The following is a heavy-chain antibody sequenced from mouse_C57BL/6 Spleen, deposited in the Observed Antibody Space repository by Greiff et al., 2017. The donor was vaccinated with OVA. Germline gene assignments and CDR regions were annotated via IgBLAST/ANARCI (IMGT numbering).Heavy chain of an antibody. Sequence: QVQLQQSGAELVQPGASVTMSCTASGYTFPTYPLEWLKQTHGKSLEWIGNFHPYNDDTNYNEKFKGKATLTVEKSSSTVYLELSRLTSDDSAGYYCARRGYDYDGGFAYWGQGTLVTVSA. CDR3: ARRGYDYDGGFAY. V-gene: IGHV1-47*01. CDR1: GYTFPTYP. CDR2: FHPYNDDT. J-gene: IGHJ3*01. D-gene: IGHD2-4*01.